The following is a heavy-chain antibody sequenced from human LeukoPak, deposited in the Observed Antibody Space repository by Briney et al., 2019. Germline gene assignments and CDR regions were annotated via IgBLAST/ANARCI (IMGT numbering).Heavy chain of an antibody. Sequence: SETLSLTCTASGGPITSGGYYWSWIRQPPGKGLEWIGYIHHSGSSYNNPSLKSRVTISVDTSKNQFSLKLSSVTAADTAVYYCAIFSGYDFYYYYGMDVWGQGTTVTVSS. V-gene: IGHV4-30-2*01. D-gene: IGHD5-12*01. CDR2: IHHSGSS. J-gene: IGHJ6*02. CDR1: GGPITSGGYY. CDR3: AIFSGYDFYYYYGMDV.